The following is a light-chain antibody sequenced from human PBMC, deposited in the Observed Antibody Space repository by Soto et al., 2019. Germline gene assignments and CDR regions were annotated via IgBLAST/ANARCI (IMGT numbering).Light chain of an antibody. Sequence: DIQMTQSPSSLSASVGDRVTITCRVSQSISSYLNWYQQKPGKAPKLLIYAASSLQSGVPSRFSGSGSGTDFTLTISSLQPEDFATYYCQQTYTTWTFGQGTKVDIK. V-gene: IGKV1-39*01. CDR3: QQTYTTWT. CDR1: QSISSY. CDR2: AAS. J-gene: IGKJ1*01.